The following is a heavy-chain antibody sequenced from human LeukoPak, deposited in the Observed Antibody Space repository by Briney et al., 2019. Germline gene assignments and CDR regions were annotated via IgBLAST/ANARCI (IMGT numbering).Heavy chain of an antibody. J-gene: IGHJ4*02. CDR3: AREGSGYYVDY. D-gene: IGHD3-3*01. CDR2: IYTSGST. V-gene: IGHV4-4*07. Sequence: KTSETLSLTCTVSAGSISNYYWGWIRQPAGKGLEWIGRIYTSGSTNYNPSLKSRVTMSVDTSKKQFSLKLSSVTAADTAVYYCAREGSGYYVDYWGQGTLVTVSS. CDR1: AGSISNYY.